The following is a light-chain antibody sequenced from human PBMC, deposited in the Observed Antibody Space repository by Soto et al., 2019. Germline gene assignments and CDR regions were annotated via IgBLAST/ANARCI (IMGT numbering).Light chain of an antibody. CDR3: CSYAGRSAYFV. CDR2: DVS. CDR1: SSDVGTYNY. J-gene: IGLJ1*01. V-gene: IGLV2-11*01. Sequence: QSVPTQPRSVSGSPGQSVTISCTGTSSDVGTYNYVSWYQQHPGKAPKVVIYDVSQRPSGVPDRFSGSKSGNTASLSISGLQGEDEADYYCCSYAGRSAYFVFGTGTKLTVL.